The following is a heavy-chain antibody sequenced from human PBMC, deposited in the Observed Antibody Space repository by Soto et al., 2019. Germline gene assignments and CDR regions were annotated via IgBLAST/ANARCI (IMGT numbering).Heavy chain of an antibody. J-gene: IGHJ6*02. V-gene: IGHV1-18*01. CDR3: ARGYYYGSGRPTPGGMDV. CDR2: ISTYTGNT. Sequence: QVHLVQSGAEVKKPGASVKVSCKASGYTFTNYDINWVRQAPGQGLEWMGWISTYTGNTNYAQKLQGRVTMTTDTSTSTAYMELRSVRSDDTAVYYCARGYYYGSGRPTPGGMDVRGQGTTVTVSS. CDR1: GYTFTNYD. D-gene: IGHD3-10*01.